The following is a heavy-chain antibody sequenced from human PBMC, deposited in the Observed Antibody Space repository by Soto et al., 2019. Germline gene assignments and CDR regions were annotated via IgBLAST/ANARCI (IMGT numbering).Heavy chain of an antibody. CDR2: IHPDGGHT. CDR3: ARGDNDY. Sequence: QVQLVQSGAEVKKPGASVKVSCKASGYTFTNYYVQWVRQAPGQGLEWLGVIHPDGGHTTYSQKFHDRVTMTRDTFTSTVYMELSSLRSEDTDVYYCARGDNDYWGQGTLVTVSS. V-gene: IGHV1-46*01. CDR1: GYTFTNYY. J-gene: IGHJ4*02.